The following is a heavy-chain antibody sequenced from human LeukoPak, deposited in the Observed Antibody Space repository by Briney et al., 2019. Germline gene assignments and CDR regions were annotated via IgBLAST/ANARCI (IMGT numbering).Heavy chain of an antibody. V-gene: IGHV4-39*07. D-gene: IGHD3-10*01. CDR1: GGSISSGGYY. Sequence: SQTLSLTCTVSGGSISSGGYYWSWIRQPPGKGLEWIGSIYYSGSTYYNPSLKSRVTISVDTSKNQFSLKLSSVTAADTAVYYCARNTYYYGSGSHDYWGQGTLVTVSS. CDR3: ARNTYYYGSGSHDY. CDR2: IYYSGST. J-gene: IGHJ4*02.